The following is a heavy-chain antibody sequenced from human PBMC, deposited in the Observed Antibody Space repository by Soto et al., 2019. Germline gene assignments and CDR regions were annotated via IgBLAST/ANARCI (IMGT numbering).Heavy chain of an antibody. Sequence: SVKVSCKASGGTFSSYAISWVRQAPGQGLEWMGGIIPIFGTANYAQKFQGRVTITADESTRTAYMELSSLRSEDTAVYYCARGFVLTVENWFDPWGQGTLVTVSS. J-gene: IGHJ5*02. CDR1: GGTFSSYA. CDR3: ARGFVLTVENWFDP. D-gene: IGHD3-10*01. V-gene: IGHV1-69*13. CDR2: IIPIFGTA.